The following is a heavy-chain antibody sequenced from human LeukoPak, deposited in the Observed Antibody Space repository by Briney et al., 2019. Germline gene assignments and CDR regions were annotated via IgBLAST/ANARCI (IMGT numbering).Heavy chain of an antibody. CDR2: IYYSGST. V-gene: IGHV4-59*08. CDR3: ARSPYYDFWSGYYRDWFDP. Sequence: PSETLSLTCTVSGGSISRYYWSWIRQPPGKGLEWIGYIYYSGSTNYNPSLKSRVTISVDTSKNQFSLKLSSVTAADTAVYYCARSPYYDFWSGYYRDWFDPWGQGTLVTVSS. CDR1: GGSISRYY. D-gene: IGHD3-3*01. J-gene: IGHJ5*02.